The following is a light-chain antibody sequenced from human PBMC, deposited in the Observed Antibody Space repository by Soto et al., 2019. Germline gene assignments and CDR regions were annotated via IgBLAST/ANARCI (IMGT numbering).Light chain of an antibody. CDR1: STDVGGYKY. J-gene: IGLJ2*01. Sequence: QSALTQPASVSGSPGQSITISCTGTSTDVGGYKYVSWYQQHPGKAPKLIIYEVSNRPSGIPDRFSAAKSGNTASLTISGLQAEDEADYFCSSFSATTATTVVFGGGTKFTVL. CDR3: SSFSATTATTVV. V-gene: IGLV2-14*01. CDR2: EVS.